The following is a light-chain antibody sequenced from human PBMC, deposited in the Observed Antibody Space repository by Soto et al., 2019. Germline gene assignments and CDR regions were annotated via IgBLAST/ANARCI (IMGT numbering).Light chain of an antibody. CDR3: QHYIYCPWG. Sequence: EIAMTQSPATLSVSRGERATLSCRASQSVSSTLAWYQQKPGQAPRLLIYGASTTAPGIPATFSGRGSGTEFTLTISSLQSEHCAVYYCQHYIYCPWGFGQGAKVDIK. CDR1: QSVSST. V-gene: IGKV3-15*01. J-gene: IGKJ1*01. CDR2: GAS.